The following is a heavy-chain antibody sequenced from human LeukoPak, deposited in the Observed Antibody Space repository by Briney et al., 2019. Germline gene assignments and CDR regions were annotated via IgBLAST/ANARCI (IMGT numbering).Heavy chain of an antibody. CDR3: ARGRLITGNAEYFHH. D-gene: IGHD3-16*01. J-gene: IGHJ1*01. Sequence: SETLSLTCTVSGGSISSGGYYWSWIRQHPGKGLEWIGRIYASGTTNYNPSLKSRVTMSVDSSKNQFSLNLSSVTAADTAVYYCARGRLITGNAEYFHHWGQGTLVTVSS. CDR1: GGSISSGGYY. CDR2: IYASGTT. V-gene: IGHV4-61*08.